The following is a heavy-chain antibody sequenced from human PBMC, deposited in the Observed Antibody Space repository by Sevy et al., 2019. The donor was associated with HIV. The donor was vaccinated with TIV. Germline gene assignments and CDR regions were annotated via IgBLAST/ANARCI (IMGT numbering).Heavy chain of an antibody. D-gene: IGHD4-17*01. CDR1: GGTFSSYA. J-gene: IGHJ2*01. Sequence: ASVKVSCKASGGTFSSYAISWVRQAPGQGLEWMGGIIPIFGTANYAQKFQGRVTITADKSTSTAYMELSSLRSEDTAVYYCASDGETTGEIRWYFDLWGRGTLVTVSS. CDR3: ASDGETTGEIRWYFDL. V-gene: IGHV1-69*06. CDR2: IIPIFGTA.